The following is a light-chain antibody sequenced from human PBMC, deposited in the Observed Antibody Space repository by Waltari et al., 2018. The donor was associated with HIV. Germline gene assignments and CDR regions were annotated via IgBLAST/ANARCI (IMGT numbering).Light chain of an antibody. CDR2: EVT. J-gene: IGLJ1*01. CDR3: SSYAGSNNPPYV. V-gene: IGLV2-8*01. CDR1: SSDIGIYNY. Sequence: QSALTQPPSASGSPGQSLTISCTGTSSDIGIYNYVSWYQQHPTTAPKLIIYEVTKRPSEVPDRLSGSKSQNTAYMTVTVLQDEDEADYYCSSYAGSNNPPYVFGTGTKVTVL.